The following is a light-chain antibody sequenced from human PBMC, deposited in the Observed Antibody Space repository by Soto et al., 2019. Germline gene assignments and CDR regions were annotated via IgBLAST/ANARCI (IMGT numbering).Light chain of an antibody. J-gene: IGKJ3*01. CDR3: QHFYDYPHS. CDR2: AAS. Sequence: IQMNQSPSSLSSYVGDRLHITCRASQGIRNDLGWYQQKTGKAPKILIYAASTLPSGVPSRFRGSGSGTNFTLTISRLQPEDFATYYCQHFYDYPHSFGPGTKVDIK. V-gene: IGKV1-6*01. CDR1: QGIRND.